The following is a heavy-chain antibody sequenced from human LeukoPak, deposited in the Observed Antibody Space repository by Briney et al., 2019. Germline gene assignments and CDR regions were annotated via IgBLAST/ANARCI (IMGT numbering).Heavy chain of an antibody. V-gene: IGHV1-8*01. J-gene: IGHJ4*02. Sequence: ASVKVSCKASGYTFTSYDINWVRQATGQGLEWMGWMNPNSGNTGYAQKFQGRVTITRDTSISTAYMELSNLRSEDTAVYYCARRSDYYDSSAYVYWGQGTLLTVSS. CDR1: GYTFTSYD. D-gene: IGHD3-22*01. CDR3: ARRSDYYDSSAYVY. CDR2: MNPNSGNT.